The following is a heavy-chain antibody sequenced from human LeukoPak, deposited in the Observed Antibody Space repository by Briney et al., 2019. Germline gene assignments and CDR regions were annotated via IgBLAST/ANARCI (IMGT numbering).Heavy chain of an antibody. J-gene: IGHJ4*02. CDR3: AKSFSSGSLLDY. D-gene: IGHD6-19*01. Sequence: GGSLRLSCAASGFTFSSYAMSWVRQAPGKGLEWVSAISGSGGNTYYADSVKGRFTISRDNSKNTLYLQMNSLRAEDTAVYYCAKSFSSGSLLDYWGQGTLVTVSS. CDR1: GFTFSSYA. CDR2: ISGSGGNT. V-gene: IGHV3-23*01.